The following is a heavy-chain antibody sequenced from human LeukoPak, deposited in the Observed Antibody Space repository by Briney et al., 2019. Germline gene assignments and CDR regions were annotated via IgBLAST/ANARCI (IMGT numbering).Heavy chain of an antibody. D-gene: IGHD3-9*01. Sequence: GGSLRLSCAASGFTFSNYAIHWVRQAPGKGLEWVAFIRYDGSNKYYVDSVKGRFTISRDNSKNTLYLQMNSLRAEDTAVYYCARRSDYDILTGYYAFDIWGQGTMVTVSS. V-gene: IGHV3-30*02. CDR2: IRYDGSNK. CDR3: ARRSDYDILTGYYAFDI. J-gene: IGHJ3*02. CDR1: GFTFSNYA.